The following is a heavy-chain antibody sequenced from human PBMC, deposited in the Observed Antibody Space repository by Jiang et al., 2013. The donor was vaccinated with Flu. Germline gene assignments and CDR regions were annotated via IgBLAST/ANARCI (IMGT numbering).Heavy chain of an antibody. D-gene: IGHD5-12*01. CDR1: GGSISSGGYS. Sequence: GLVKPSQTLSLTCAVSGGSISSGGYSWSWIRQPPGKGLEWIGYIYHSGSTYYNPSLKSRVTISVDRSKNQFSLKLSSVTAADTAVYYCASRSRSGYSGYIEDYWGQGTLVTVSS. CDR3: ASRSRSGYSGYIEDY. V-gene: IGHV4-30-2*01. J-gene: IGHJ4*02. CDR2: IYHSGST.